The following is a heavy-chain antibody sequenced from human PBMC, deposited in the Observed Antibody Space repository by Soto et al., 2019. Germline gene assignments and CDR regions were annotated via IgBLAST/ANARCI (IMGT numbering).Heavy chain of an antibody. CDR2: INQDVSQK. D-gene: IGHD3-22*01. V-gene: IGHV3-7*01. CDR1: GFTFSRYW. CDR3: AKIGYNDWDFDY. Sequence: EAQLMESGGGLVQPGGALRLSCAASGFTFSRYWMAWVRQDPGKWLEWVDNINQDVSQKLYVDSVRVRFTIARDNAKNSVYLQMNKLRADDTAVYYFAKIGYNDWDFDYWGQVTLVTVSS. J-gene: IGHJ4*02.